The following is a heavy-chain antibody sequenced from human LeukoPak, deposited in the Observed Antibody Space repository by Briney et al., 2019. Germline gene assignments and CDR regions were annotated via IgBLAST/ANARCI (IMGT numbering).Heavy chain of an antibody. V-gene: IGHV1-2*02. CDR3: ASRITIFGVAYDAFDI. Sequence: ASVKVSCKASGYTFTGYYMHWVRQAPGQGLEWMGWINPNSGGTNYAQKFQGRVTMTRDTSISTAYMELSRLRSDDTAVYYCASRITIFGVAYDAFDIWGQGTMVTVPS. D-gene: IGHD3-3*01. CDR1: GYTFTGYY. J-gene: IGHJ3*02. CDR2: INPNSGGT.